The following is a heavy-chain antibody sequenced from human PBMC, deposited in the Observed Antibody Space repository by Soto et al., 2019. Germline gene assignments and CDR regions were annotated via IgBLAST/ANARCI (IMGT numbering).Heavy chain of an antibody. J-gene: IGHJ4*02. CDR1: GFTFSSYA. D-gene: IGHD2-8*01. Sequence: GGSLRLCCAASGFTFSSYAMSWVRQAPGKGLEWVSAISGSGGSTYYADSVKGRFTISRDNSKNTLYLQMNSLRAEDTAVYYCAKLARYCTNGVCPGYYFHYWGQGTLVTVSS. V-gene: IGHV3-23*01. CDR2: ISGSGGST. CDR3: AKLARYCTNGVCPGYYFHY.